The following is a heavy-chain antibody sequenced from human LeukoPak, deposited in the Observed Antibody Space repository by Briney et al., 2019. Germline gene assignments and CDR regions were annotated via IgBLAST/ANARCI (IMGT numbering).Heavy chain of an antibody. J-gene: IGHJ4*02. V-gene: IGHV3-74*03. Sequence: GGSLRLSCAASGFILSNYWMHWARQAPGKGLVWVSRVNNDGSSTTYAASVKGRFTISRDNAKNTLYLQMNSLRAEETAVYYCAKGGLRVTDYWGQGTLVTVSS. CDR3: AKGGLRVTDY. CDR2: VNNDGSST. D-gene: IGHD5/OR15-5a*01. CDR1: GFILSNYW.